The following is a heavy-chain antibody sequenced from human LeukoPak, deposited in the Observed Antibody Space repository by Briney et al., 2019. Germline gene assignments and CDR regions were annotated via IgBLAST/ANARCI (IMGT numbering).Heavy chain of an antibody. V-gene: IGHV3-23*01. CDR3: AKDRLLNCRGDCYIFDY. Sequence: GGSLRLSCAASGFTFSSYAMSWVRQALGKGLEWVSTITDSGGSTYYADSVKGRFSISRDNSKNTLYLQVNGLRTEDTAVYYCAKDRLLNCRGDCYIFDYWGQGTVVTVSS. J-gene: IGHJ4*02. D-gene: IGHD2-21*02. CDR1: GFTFSSYA. CDR2: ITDSGGST.